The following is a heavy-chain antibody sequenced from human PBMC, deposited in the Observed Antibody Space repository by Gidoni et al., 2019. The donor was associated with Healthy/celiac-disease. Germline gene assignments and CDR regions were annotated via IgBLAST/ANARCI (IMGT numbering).Heavy chain of an antibody. V-gene: IGHV1-69*01. Sequence: QVQLVQSGAEVKKPGSSVKVSCKASGGTFSSYAISWVRQAPGQGLEWMGGIIPIFGTAKYEKKFQGRVTITADESTSTAYMELSSLRSEDTAVYYWARDRDPSGSHGNWFDPWGQGTLVTVSS. CDR2: IIPIFGTA. J-gene: IGHJ5*02. D-gene: IGHD1-26*01. CDR1: GGTFSSYA. CDR3: ARDRDPSGSHGNWFDP.